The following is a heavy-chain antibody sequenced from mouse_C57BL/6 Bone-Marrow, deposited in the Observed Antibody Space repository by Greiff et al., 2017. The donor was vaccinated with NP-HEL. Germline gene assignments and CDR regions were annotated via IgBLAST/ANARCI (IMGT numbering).Heavy chain of an antibody. D-gene: IGHD2-4*01. J-gene: IGHJ2*01. V-gene: IGHV1-26*01. CDR1: GYTFTDYY. Sequence: VQLQQSGPELVKPGASVKISCKASGYTFTDYYMNWVKQSHGKSLEWIGDINPNNGGTSYNQKFKGKATLTVAKSSSTAYMELRSLTSEDSAVYYCARSGLRRDYWGQGTTLTVSS. CDR3: ARSGLRRDY. CDR2: INPNNGGT.